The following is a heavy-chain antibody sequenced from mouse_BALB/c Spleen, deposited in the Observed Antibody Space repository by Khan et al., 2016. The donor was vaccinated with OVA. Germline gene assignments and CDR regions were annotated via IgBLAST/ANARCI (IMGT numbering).Heavy chain of an antibody. V-gene: IGHV3-2*02. CDR1: GYSITTDYA. CDR2: ISYSGNT. J-gene: IGHJ2*01. D-gene: IGHD3-3*01. CDR3: ARVYGGDIDY. Sequence: EVQLQESGPGLVKPSQSLSLTCTVTGYSITTDYAWNWIRQFPGNKLEWMGYISYSGNTKYNPSLKSRISITRDTSKNQFFLQLKSVTTEDTARDYCARVYGGDIDYWGQGTTLTVSS.